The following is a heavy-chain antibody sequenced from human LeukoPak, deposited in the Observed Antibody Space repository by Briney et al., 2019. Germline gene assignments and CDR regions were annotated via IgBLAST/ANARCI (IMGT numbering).Heavy chain of an antibody. CDR2: ISSSGRTI. D-gene: IGHD3-22*01. V-gene: IGHV3-48*03. Sequence: GGSLRLSCAASGFTSSTYEMNWVRQAPGKGLEWVSYISSSGRTIYYADSVKGRFTISRDNAKNSLYLQMNSLRAEDTAVYYCARVNYYDSSGLDYWGQGTLVTVSS. J-gene: IGHJ4*02. CDR3: ARVNYYDSSGLDY. CDR1: GFTSSTYE.